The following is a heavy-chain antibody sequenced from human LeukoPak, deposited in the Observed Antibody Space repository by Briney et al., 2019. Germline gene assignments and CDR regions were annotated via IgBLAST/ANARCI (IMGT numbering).Heavy chain of an antibody. CDR1: GYTFTGYY. D-gene: IGHD3-10*01. V-gene: IGHV1-2*02. Sequence: ASVKVSCKASGYTFTGYYMHWVRQAPGQGLEWMGWINPNSGGTKYAQKFQGGVTMTRDTSISTAYMELSRLRSDDTAVYYCARDRSWFGELTFDYWGQGTLVPVSS. CDR2: INPNSGGT. CDR3: ARDRSWFGELTFDY. J-gene: IGHJ4*02.